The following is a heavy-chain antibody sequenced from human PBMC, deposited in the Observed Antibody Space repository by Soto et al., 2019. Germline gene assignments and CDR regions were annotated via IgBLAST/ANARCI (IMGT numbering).Heavy chain of an antibody. Sequence: QVQLVESGGDLVTPGGSLRLSCAGSGFTFSAYYMAWIRQSPGKGLEWISSISQSGDAQFYTDSVKGRFTISRDNANNSVYLEMNSLRAEDMAVYYCATEGWYQFRSWGQGALVSASS. J-gene: IGHJ5*02. D-gene: IGHD6-19*01. CDR2: ISQSGDAQ. V-gene: IGHV3-11*01. CDR1: GFTFSAYY. CDR3: ATEGWYQFRS.